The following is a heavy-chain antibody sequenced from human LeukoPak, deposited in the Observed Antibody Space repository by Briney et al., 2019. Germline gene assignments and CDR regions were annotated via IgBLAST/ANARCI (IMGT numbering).Heavy chain of an antibody. CDR3: ARDRNTGYGMDV. D-gene: IGHD2-8*02. CDR1: GFTVSSNY. V-gene: IGHV3-53*01. J-gene: IGHJ6*02. CDR2: IYSGGST. Sequence: GGPLRLSCAAPGFTVSSNYMSWVRQAPGKGLEWVSVIYSGGSTYYADSVKGRFTISRDNSKNTLYLQMNSLRAEDTAMYYCARDRNTGYGMDVWGQGTTVTVSS.